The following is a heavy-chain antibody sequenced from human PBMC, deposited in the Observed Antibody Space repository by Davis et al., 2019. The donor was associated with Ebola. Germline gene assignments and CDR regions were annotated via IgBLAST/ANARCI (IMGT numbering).Heavy chain of an antibody. D-gene: IGHD5-18*01. CDR1: GFTFSSYW. V-gene: IGHV3-7*03. Sequence: GGSLRLSCAASGFTFSSYWMSWVRQAPGKGLEWVANIKQDGREKYYVDSVKGRFTLSRDNAKNSLYLQMNSLRAEDTAVYYCAKVATTLYSYGPKRVDYWGQGTLVTVSS. CDR3: AKVATTLYSYGPKRVDY. J-gene: IGHJ4*02. CDR2: IKQDGREK.